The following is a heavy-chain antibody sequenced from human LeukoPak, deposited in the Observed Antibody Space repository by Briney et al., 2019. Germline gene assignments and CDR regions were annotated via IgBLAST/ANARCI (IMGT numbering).Heavy chain of an antibody. D-gene: IGHD4-17*01. CDR3: TTDVSGTTVTTVAGVPEDY. Sequence: GGSLRLSCAASGFIFSSYAMSWVRQAPGKGLEWVGFIRSKAYGGTTEYAASVKGRFTISRDDSKSIAYLQMNSLKTEDTAVYYCTTDVSGTTVTTVAGVPEDYWGQGTLVTVSS. CDR1: GFIFSSYA. CDR2: IRSKAYGGTT. J-gene: IGHJ4*02. V-gene: IGHV3-49*04.